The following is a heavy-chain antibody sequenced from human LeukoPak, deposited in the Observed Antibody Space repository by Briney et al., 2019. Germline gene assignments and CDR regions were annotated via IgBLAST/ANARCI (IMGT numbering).Heavy chain of an antibody. CDR1: GYTFTSYA. D-gene: IGHD3-22*01. CDR3: ARVDDRGHYYDSSGPRKLFDY. CDR2: LNPDSGGT. J-gene: IGHJ4*02. V-gene: IGHV1-2*02. Sequence: ASVKVSCKASGYTFTSYAMNWVRQAPGQGLEWMGWLNPDSGGTQYAQKFQGRVTMTRDTSIRTAYMELSRLRSDDTAVYYCARVDDRGHYYDSSGPRKLFDYWGQGTLVTVSS.